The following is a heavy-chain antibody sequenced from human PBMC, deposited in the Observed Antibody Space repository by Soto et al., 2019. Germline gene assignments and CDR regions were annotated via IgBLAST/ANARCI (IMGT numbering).Heavy chain of an antibody. J-gene: IGHJ4*02. D-gene: IGHD1-1*01. CDR2: IYYSGST. CDR3: ARGGPLQIDY. CDR1: GGSISSSSYY. Sequence: SEPLALTSTVSGGSISSSSYYWGWIRQPPGKGLEWIGGIYYSGSTYYNPSLKSRVTISVDTSKNQFSLKLSSVTAADTAVYDCARGGPLQIDYWGQGTLVTV. V-gene: IGHV4-39*07.